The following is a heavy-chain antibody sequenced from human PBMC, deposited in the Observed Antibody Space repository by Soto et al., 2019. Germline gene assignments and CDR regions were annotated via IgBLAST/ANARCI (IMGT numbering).Heavy chain of an antibody. CDR3: ARIRGYSGPGAFDI. V-gene: IGHV1-8*01. J-gene: IGHJ3*02. CDR1: GYTFTSYD. Sequence: ASVKGSCKASGYTFTSYDINWVRQATGQGLEWMGWMNPNSGNTGYAQKFQGRVTMTRNTSISTAYMELSSLRSEDTAVYYCARIRGYSGPGAFDIWGQGTMVTVSS. CDR2: MNPNSGNT. D-gene: IGHD5-12*01.